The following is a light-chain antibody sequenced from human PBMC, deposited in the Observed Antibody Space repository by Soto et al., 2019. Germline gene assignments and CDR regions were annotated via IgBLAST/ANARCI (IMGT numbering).Light chain of an antibody. CDR1: QSVSSIY. J-gene: IGKJ2*01. CDR3: QQYGGSPPYT. Sequence: EIVLTQSPGTLSLSPGERATLSCRASQSVSSIYLAWYQQKPGQAPMLLIYRASSRATGIPDRFSGSGSGTDFTLTISSMEPEDFAVYYCQQYGGSPPYTFGQGTKLEI. CDR2: RAS. V-gene: IGKV3-20*01.